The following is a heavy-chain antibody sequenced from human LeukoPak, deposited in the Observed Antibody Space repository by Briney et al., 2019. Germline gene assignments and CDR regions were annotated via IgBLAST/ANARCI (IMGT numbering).Heavy chain of an antibody. CDR1: GGSISSGGYY. V-gene: IGHV4-30-2*01. CDR3: ARLRYSSSLLPGNFDY. Sequence: NPSQTLSLTCTVSGGSISSGGYYWSWIRQPPGKGLEWIGYIYHSGSTYYNPSLKSRVTISVDTSKNQFSLKLSSVTAADTAVYYCARLRYSSSLLPGNFDYWGQGTLVTVSS. J-gene: IGHJ4*02. CDR2: IYHSGST. D-gene: IGHD6-13*01.